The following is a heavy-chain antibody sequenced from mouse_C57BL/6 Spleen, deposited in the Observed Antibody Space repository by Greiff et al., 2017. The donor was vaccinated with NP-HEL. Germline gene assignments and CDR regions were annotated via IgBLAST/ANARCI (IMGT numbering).Heavy chain of an antibody. CDR2: ISYDGSN. CDR3: AREGITVVALDY. CDR1: GYSITSGYY. J-gene: IGHJ2*01. V-gene: IGHV3-6*01. Sequence: VQLKESGPGLVKPSQSLSLTCSVTGYSITSGYYWNWIRQFPGNKLEWMGYISYDGSNNYNPSLKNRISITRDTSKNQFFLKLNSVTTEDTATYYCAREGITVVALDYWGQGTTLTVSS. D-gene: IGHD1-1*01.